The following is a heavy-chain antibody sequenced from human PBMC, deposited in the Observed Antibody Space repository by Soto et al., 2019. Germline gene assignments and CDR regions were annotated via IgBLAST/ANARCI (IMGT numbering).Heavy chain of an antibody. D-gene: IGHD6-13*01. CDR2: ISYDGSNI. CDR3: VKKFDGPVAAGPDY. V-gene: IGHV3-30*18. Sequence: QVQLVESGGGVVQPGRSLRLSCAASGFTFSVYGMHWVRQAPGKGLEWVAVISYDGSNIYYADSLKSRFTISRDNSKNTLYLQMNSLRAEDTSVYYCVKKFDGPVAAGPDYWGQGTLVTVSS. J-gene: IGHJ4*02. CDR1: GFTFSVYG.